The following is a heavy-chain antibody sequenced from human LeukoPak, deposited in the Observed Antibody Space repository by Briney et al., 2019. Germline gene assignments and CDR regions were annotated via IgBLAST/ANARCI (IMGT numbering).Heavy chain of an antibody. J-gene: IGHJ3*01. V-gene: IGHV3-23*01. CDR1: GFTFSTYA. CDR2: ISNTAGFT. Sequence: PGGSLRLSCAASGFTFSTYAMSWVRQVPGKGLEWVSGISNTAGFTYYADSVKVRFTISRDNSKNTLYLQLNSLRAEDTAVYYCAKSTYYCSDSCQPDDAFDVWGQGTMVTVSS. CDR3: AKSTYYCSDSCQPDDAFDV. D-gene: IGHD2-15*01.